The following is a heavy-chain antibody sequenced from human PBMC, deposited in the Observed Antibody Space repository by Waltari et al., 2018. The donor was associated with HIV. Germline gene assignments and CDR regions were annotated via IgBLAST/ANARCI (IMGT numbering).Heavy chain of an antibody. CDR2: INSDTGDT. V-gene: IGHV1-2*02. J-gene: IGHJ4*02. D-gene: IGHD2-15*01. Sequence: QVQLVQSGAEVKEPGASVRVSCKTSGSTFTAYSMHWVRQVPGQGLECMGFINSDTGDTYYAQKFQGRVTMTRDTSIRTGYLELTRLRLDDTAVYYCALDGPPYCNEGRCYLNWGQGTLVTVSS. CDR3: ALDGPPYCNEGRCYLN. CDR1: GSTFTAYS.